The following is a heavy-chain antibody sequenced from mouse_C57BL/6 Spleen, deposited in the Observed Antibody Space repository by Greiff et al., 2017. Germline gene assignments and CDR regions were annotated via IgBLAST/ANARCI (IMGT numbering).Heavy chain of an antibody. J-gene: IGHJ3*01. CDR3: TTCLGLASFAY. D-gene: IGHD2-4*01. V-gene: IGHV14-4*01. CDR2: IDPENGDT. CDR1: GFNIKDDY. Sequence: VQLQQSGAELVRPGASVMLSCTASGFNIKDDYMHWVKQRPEQGLEWIGWIDPENGDTEYASKFQGKATIPADTSSNTAYLQLSSLASEDTAVYYCTTCLGLASFAYWGQGTLVTVSA.